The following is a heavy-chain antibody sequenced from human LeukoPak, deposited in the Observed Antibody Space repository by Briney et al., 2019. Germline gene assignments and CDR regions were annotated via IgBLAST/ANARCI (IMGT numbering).Heavy chain of an antibody. CDR3: AAQSSRGSGYYFAGGASYFDY. D-gene: IGHD3-22*01. V-gene: IGHV3-21*01. J-gene: IGHJ4*02. CDR2: ISSSSSYI. Sequence: KSGGSLRLSCAASGFTFSSYSMNWVRQAPGKGLEWVSSISSSSSYIYYADSVKGRFTISRDNAKNSLYLRMNSLRAEDTAVYYCAAQSSRGSGYYFAGGASYFDYWGQGTLVTVSS. CDR1: GFTFSSYS.